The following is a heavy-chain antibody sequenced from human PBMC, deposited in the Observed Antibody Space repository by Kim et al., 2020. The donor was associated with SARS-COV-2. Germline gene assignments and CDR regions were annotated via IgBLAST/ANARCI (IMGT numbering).Heavy chain of an antibody. V-gene: IGHV3-7*01. Sequence: GGSLRLSCAASGFRFSNYHMTWVRQAPEKGLEWVANINTDASEKSYLDSVKGRFTISRDNVRNSLFLQMSSLRVEDTAVYYCARYGITGATDYWGQGTRVTVSS. CDR2: INTDASEK. J-gene: IGHJ4*02. D-gene: IGHD1-20*01. CDR1: GFRFSNYH. CDR3: ARYGITGATDY.